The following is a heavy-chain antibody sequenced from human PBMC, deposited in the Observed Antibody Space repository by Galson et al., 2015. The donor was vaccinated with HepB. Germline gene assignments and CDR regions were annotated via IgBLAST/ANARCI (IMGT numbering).Heavy chain of an antibody. CDR3: ASSGIITTGFFFDY. J-gene: IGHJ4*02. V-gene: IGHV3-21*01. CDR2: ISSENTYI. Sequence: SLRLSCAASGFTFSSYSMNWVRQAPGKGLEWVAYISSENTYIFYADSVKGRFTISRDNSRSSLYLHMNDLRGEDTAVYYCASSGIITTGFFFDYWGQGSRVTVSS. CDR1: GFTFSSYS. D-gene: IGHD3-10*01.